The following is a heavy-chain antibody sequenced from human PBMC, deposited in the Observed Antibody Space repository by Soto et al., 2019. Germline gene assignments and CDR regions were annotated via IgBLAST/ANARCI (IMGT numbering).Heavy chain of an antibody. CDR1: GGSFIGYY. Sequence: PSETLSLTCAVYGGSFIGYYCIFIRQPPGKWLEWIVEINHSGSTNYNPSLKSRVTISVDTSKNQFSLKLSSVTAADTAVYYCARGLGYCSSTSCYNNWFDPWGQGTLVTVSS. D-gene: IGHD2-2*01. J-gene: IGHJ5*02. CDR3: ARGLGYCSSTSCYNNWFDP. V-gene: IGHV4-34*01. CDR2: INHSGST.